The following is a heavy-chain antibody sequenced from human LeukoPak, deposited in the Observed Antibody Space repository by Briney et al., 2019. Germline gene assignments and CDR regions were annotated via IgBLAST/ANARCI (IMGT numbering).Heavy chain of an antibody. CDR3: ARDPLRSITIFGTSAFDI. CDR2: INPNSGGT. Sequence: ASVKVSCKASGYTFTGYYMHWVRQAPGQGLEWMGWINPNSGGTNYAENFQGRVTVTRDTSISAAYMELSSLRSEDTAVYYCARDPLRSITIFGTSAFDIWGQGTMVTVSS. CDR1: GYTFTGYY. D-gene: IGHD3-3*01. V-gene: IGHV1-2*02. J-gene: IGHJ3*02.